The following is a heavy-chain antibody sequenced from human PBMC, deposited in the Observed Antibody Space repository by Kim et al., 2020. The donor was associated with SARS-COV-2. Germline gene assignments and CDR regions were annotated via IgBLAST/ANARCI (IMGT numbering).Heavy chain of an antibody. V-gene: IGHV4-59*01. J-gene: IGHJ5*02. CDR3: ARRITMVRGGAWFDP. Sequence: SETLSLTCTVSGGSISSYYWSWIRQPPGKGLEWIGYIYYSGSTNYNPSLKSRVTISVDTSKNQFSLKLSSVTAADTAVYYCARRITMVRGGAWFDPWGQG. D-gene: IGHD3-10*01. CDR2: IYYSGST. CDR1: GGSISSYY.